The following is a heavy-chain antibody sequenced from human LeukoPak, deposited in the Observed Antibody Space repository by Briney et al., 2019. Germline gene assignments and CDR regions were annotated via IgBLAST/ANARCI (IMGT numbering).Heavy chain of an antibody. D-gene: IGHD5-24*01. Sequence: ASVKDSCKASGYTFTSYGISWVRQAPGQGLEWMGWISAYNGNTNYAQKLQGRVTMTTDTSTSTAYMELRSLRSDDTAVYYCARDLRRVRWEDGYKPNRFWYFDLWGRGTLVTVSS. V-gene: IGHV1-18*01. CDR1: GYTFTSYG. J-gene: IGHJ2*01. CDR3: ARDLRRVRWEDGYKPNRFWYFDL. CDR2: ISAYNGNT.